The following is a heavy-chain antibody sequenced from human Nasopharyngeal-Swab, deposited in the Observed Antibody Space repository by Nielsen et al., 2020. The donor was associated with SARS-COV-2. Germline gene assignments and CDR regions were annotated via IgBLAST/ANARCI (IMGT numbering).Heavy chain of an antibody. CDR2: IWYDGSNK. V-gene: IGHV3-33*01. Sequence: GESLKISCAASGFTFSSYGMHWVRPAPGKGLEWVAVIWYDGSNKYYADSVKGRFTISRDNSKNTLYLQMNSLRAEDTAVYYCARDRITMVRGVYLDYWGQGTLVTVSS. D-gene: IGHD3-10*01. CDR1: GFTFSSYG. J-gene: IGHJ4*02. CDR3: ARDRITMVRGVYLDY.